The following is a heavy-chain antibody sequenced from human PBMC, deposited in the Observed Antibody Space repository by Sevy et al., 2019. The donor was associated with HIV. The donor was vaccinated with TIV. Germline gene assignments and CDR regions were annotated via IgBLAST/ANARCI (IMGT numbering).Heavy chain of an antibody. CDR1: GGTFSSYA. Sequence: ASVKVSYKASGGTFSSYAISWVRQAPGQGLEWMGGIIPIFSTANYAQKFQGRVTITADESTSTAYMELSSLRSEDTAVYYCARERYGSGSYPWFDTWGQGTLVTVSS. J-gene: IGHJ5*02. CDR3: ARERYGSGSYPWFDT. V-gene: IGHV1-69*13. D-gene: IGHD3-10*01. CDR2: IIPIFSTA.